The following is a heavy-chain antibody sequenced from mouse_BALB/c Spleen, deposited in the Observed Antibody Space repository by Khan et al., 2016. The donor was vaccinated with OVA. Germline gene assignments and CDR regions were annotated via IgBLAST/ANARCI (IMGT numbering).Heavy chain of an antibody. Sequence: QMQLEESGAELMKPGASVKISCKATGYTFSSYWIEWVKQRPGHGLEWIGEILPGSGRNNYNEKFKGKATFTADTSSNTAYMQLSNLTSDDSAVYYGPRGNYYGSSSWFGYWGQGTLVTVSA. CDR3: PRGNYYGSSSWFGY. J-gene: IGHJ3*01. V-gene: IGHV1-9*01. D-gene: IGHD1-1*01. CDR2: ILPGSGRN. CDR1: GYTFSSYW.